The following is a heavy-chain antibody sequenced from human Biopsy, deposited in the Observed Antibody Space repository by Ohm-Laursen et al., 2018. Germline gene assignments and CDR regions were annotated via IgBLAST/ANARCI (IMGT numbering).Heavy chain of an antibody. V-gene: IGHV4-59*01. CDR2: IYYSGST. D-gene: IGHD2/OR15-2a*01. CDR1: GGSISSDY. J-gene: IGHJ6*02. CDR3: ARATNSTGWPYYYFYGMDV. Sequence: SETLSLTCTASGGSISSDYWSWIRQTPGKGLGWIGYIYYSGSTNYNPSLKSRVTISVDTFKNQFSLRLNSVTAADTAVYYCARATNSTGWPYYYFYGMDVWGQGTTVTVSS.